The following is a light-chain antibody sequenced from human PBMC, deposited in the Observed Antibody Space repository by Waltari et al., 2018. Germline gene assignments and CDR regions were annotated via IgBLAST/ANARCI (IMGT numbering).Light chain of an antibody. CDR2: WAS. J-gene: IGKJ4*01. Sequence: DIVMTQSPDSLSLSLGDRATINCKSSQTILYNSNNKNYLSWYHQKPGQPPKLLIYWASTRDSGVPDRFSGSGSGTDFTLAISSLQAEDVAVYYCQQDYSGLTFGGGTRVEIK. V-gene: IGKV4-1*01. CDR3: QQDYSGLT. CDR1: QTILYNSNNKNY.